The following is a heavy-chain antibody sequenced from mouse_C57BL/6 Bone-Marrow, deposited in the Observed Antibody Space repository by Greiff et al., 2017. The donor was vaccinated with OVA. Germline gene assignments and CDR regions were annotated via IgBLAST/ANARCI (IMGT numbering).Heavy chain of an antibody. V-gene: IGHV1-54*01. J-gene: IGHJ4*01. Sequence: QVHVKQSGAELVRPGTSVKVSCKASGYAFTNYLIEWVKQRPGQGLEWIGVINPGSGGTNYNEKVKGKATLTADKSSSTAYMQLSSLTSEDSAVYFCARWDYYYDARDYWGQGTSVTVSS. CDR2: INPGSGGT. CDR1: GYAFTNYL. CDR3: ARWDYYYDARDY. D-gene: IGHD1-1*01.